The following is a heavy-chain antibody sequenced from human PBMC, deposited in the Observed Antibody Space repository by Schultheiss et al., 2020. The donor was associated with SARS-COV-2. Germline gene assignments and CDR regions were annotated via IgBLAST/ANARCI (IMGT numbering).Heavy chain of an antibody. Sequence: SETLSLTCTVSGGSISSSSYYWGWIRQHPGKGLEWIGSIYYSGSTYYNPSLKSRVTISVDTSKNQFSLKLSSVTAADTAVYYCARLPYYYDSSGYYLAAAFDIWGQGTMVTVSS. V-gene: IGHV4-39*01. CDR3: ARLPYYYDSSGYYLAAAFDI. J-gene: IGHJ3*02. CDR1: GGSISSSSYY. CDR2: IYYSGST. D-gene: IGHD3-22*01.